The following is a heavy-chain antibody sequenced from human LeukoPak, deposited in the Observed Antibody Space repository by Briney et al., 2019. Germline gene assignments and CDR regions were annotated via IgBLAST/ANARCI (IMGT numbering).Heavy chain of an antibody. Sequence: GGSLRLSCSASGFTFSFYAMHWVRQAPGKRPECVSAITGDGGRTYYADAVKGRFTISRDNSKNTLYLQTNGLRADDTAIYYCVKDPFYGGNPLYYFHYWGQGTLVTVSS. CDR2: ITGDGGRT. CDR1: GFTFSFYA. CDR3: VKDPFYGGNPLYYFHY. V-gene: IGHV3-64D*06. D-gene: IGHD4-23*01. J-gene: IGHJ4*02.